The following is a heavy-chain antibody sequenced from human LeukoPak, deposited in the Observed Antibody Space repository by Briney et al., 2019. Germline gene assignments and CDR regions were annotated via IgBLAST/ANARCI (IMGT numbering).Heavy chain of an antibody. V-gene: IGHV3-53*01. Sequence: GGSLRLSCVASGFTLSTYWMSWVRQAPGKGLEWVSVIYSGGSTYYADSVKGRFTISRDNSKNTLYLQMNSLRAEDTAVYYCARGRWGYWGQGTQVTVSS. CDR1: GFTLSTYW. J-gene: IGHJ4*02. CDR3: ARGRWGY. CDR2: IYSGGST. D-gene: IGHD3-16*01.